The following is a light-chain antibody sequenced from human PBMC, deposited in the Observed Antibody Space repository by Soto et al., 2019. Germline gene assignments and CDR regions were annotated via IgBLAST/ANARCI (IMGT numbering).Light chain of an antibody. V-gene: IGLV1-40*01. Sequence: QSVLTQPPSVSGAAGQSVTISCSGSRSNIGAGFDVHWYQQFPGGAPKCLLFGNDNRPAGVPKRFSGSRSGSSASLAIAGLQPDDEAFYYCQAYDGGLSGSVFGTGTKLTVL. CDR3: QAYDGGLSGSV. J-gene: IGLJ1*01. CDR1: RSNIGAGFD. CDR2: GND.